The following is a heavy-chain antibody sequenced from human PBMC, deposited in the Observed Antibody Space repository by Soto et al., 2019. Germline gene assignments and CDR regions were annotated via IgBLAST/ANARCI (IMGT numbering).Heavy chain of an antibody. CDR3: ARARLRAVCAFDI. Sequence: SETLSLTATVSGGSVSSGAYYWTWIRQRPGKGLEWIGYIYYSGSTYCSPSLKGRLSISLDTSKNQFSLRLSSVTAADTGMYYCARARLRAVCAFDIWGQGTMVTVSS. CDR1: GGSVSSGAYY. V-gene: IGHV4-31*03. D-gene: IGHD5-12*01. CDR2: IYYSGST. J-gene: IGHJ3*02.